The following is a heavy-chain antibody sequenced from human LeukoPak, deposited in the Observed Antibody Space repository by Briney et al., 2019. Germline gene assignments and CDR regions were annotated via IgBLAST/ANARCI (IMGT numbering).Heavy chain of an antibody. CDR2: IYTSGST. Sequence: KPSETLSLTCTVSGGSISSGSYYWSWIRQPAGKGLEWIGRIYTSGSTNYNPSLKSRVTISVDTSKNQFSLKLSSVTAADTAVYYCARESMVRGGKQNWFDPWGQGTLVTVSS. D-gene: IGHD3-10*01. V-gene: IGHV4-61*02. CDR1: GGSISSGSYY. J-gene: IGHJ5*02. CDR3: ARESMVRGGKQNWFDP.